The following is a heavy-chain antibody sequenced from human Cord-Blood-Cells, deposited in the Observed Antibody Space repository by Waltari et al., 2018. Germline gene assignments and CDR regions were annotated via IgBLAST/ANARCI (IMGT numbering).Heavy chain of an antibody. CDR2: IYYERSNK. D-gene: IGHD1-26*01. Sequence: QVQLVESGGGVVQPGRSLRLSCAASGFTFSSYAMHWVRQAPGKGLEWWEVIYYERSNKYYAESVKVRFTISRDNSKNTLYLQMISLRAEDTAVYYCARDAEGAGSYYFDYWGQGTLVTVSS. J-gene: IGHJ4*02. CDR3: ARDAEGAGSYYFDY. CDR1: GFTFSSYA. V-gene: IGHV3-30-3*01.